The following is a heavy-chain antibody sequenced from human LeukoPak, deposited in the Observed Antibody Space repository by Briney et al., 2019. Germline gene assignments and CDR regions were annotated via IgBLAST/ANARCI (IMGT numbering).Heavy chain of an antibody. CDR1: GFAFTSYA. J-gene: IGHJ6*02. Sequence: PGGSLRLSCAASGFAFTSYAMHWVRQAPGKGLEWVAVISYDGSNKYYADSVKGRFTISRDNSKDTLYLQMSSLRAGDTAIYSCARDYSDHSSPQGYYGMDVWGQGTTVTVSS. D-gene: IGHD3-22*01. V-gene: IGHV3-30*04. CDR3: ARDYSDHSSPQGYYGMDV. CDR2: ISYDGSNK.